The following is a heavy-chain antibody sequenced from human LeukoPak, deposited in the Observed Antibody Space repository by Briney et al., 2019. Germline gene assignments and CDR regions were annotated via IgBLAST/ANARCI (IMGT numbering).Heavy chain of an antibody. D-gene: IGHD3-10*01. V-gene: IGHV1-69*04. J-gene: IGHJ4*02. CDR3: VTIDFFGSGSQLDY. Sequence: SVKVSCKASGGTFNNYGIGWVRQAPGQGLEWMGRILPTVDITNYAQKFQGRLSITADTSTSTAYVELRSLRSEDTAVYFCVTIDFFGSGSQLDYWGQGALVTVSS. CDR1: GGTFNNYG. CDR2: ILPTVDIT.